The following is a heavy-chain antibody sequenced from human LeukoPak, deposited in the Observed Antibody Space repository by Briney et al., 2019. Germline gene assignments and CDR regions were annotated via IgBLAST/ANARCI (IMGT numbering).Heavy chain of an antibody. CDR1: GVSFSSSDW. CDR3: ARDLYPYGLDV. CDR2: IFYSGST. V-gene: IGHV4-4*02. J-gene: IGHJ6*04. Sequence: PSETLSLTCTVSGVSFSSSDWWTWVRQPPGKGLEWIGEIFYSGSTNYNPSLKSRVTISIDRSKNHFSLKLSSVTAADTAVYYCARDLYPYGLDVWGKRTTVTVSS.